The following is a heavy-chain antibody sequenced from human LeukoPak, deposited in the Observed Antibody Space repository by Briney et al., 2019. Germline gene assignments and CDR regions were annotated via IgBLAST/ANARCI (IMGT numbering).Heavy chain of an antibody. CDR3: TRAVAGHPD. D-gene: IGHD6-19*01. V-gene: IGHV4-34*01. Sequence: SETLSLTCAVSGVAFSNYYWGWVRQSPRKGLEWIGEINHSGYTNYNPSLKSRVTMSIDTSKNQFSLMLTSVTAADTAVYYCTRAVAGHPDWGQGTLVTVSS. CDR1: GVAFSNYY. J-gene: IGHJ4*02. CDR2: INHSGYT.